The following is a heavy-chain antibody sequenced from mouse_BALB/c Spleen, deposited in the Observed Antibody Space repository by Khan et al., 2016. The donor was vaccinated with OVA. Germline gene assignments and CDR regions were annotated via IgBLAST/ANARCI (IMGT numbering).Heavy chain of an antibody. Sequence: VQLQQSGAEFVKPGASVRLSCTASGFNIKNTYIHWVTQRPEQGLDWIGRIDPANGNIKYDPKFQGRATITADTSSNTAYLQLSSLTSEDTAVYYCAHSLLLYALDYLGQGTSVTVSS. V-gene: IGHV14-3*02. J-gene: IGHJ4*01. CDR1: GFNIKNTY. D-gene: IGHD1-2*01. CDR3: AHSLLLYALDY. CDR2: IDPANGNI.